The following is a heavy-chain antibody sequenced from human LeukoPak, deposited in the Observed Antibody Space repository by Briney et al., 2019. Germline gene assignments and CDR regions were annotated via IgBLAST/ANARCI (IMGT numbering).Heavy chain of an antibody. D-gene: IGHD3-10*01. CDR3: AIEKLIGELFSPSGY. J-gene: IGHJ4*02. Sequence: FGSCNIIEVGGGRVHRIEWMGGIIPIFGTANYAQKFQGRVTITADESTSTAYMELSSLRSEDTAVYYCAIEKLIGELFSPSGYWGQGTLVTVSS. V-gene: IGHV1-69*01. CDR1: FGSCN. CDR2: IIPIFGTA.